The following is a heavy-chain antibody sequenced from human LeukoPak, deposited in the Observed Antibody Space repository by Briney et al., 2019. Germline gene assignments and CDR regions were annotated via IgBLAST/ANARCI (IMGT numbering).Heavy chain of an antibody. CDR2: ISGTSTYI. D-gene: IGHD6-19*01. CDR1: GLTYSSYR. Sequence: GGPLRLLCTASGLTYSSYRMNWVRQAPGQGLEGVSSISGTSTYIYYADSVRGRFTIYRDNAKNSLYLQMNSLRAEDTAVYYCARDREAGQGLDDYWGQGTLVTVSS. CDR3: ARDREAGQGLDDY. V-gene: IGHV3-21*01. J-gene: IGHJ4*02.